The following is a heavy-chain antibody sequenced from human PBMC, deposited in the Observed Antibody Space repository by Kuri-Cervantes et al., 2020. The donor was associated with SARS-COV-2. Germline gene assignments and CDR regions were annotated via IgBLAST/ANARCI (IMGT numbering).Heavy chain of an antibody. D-gene: IGHD3-3*01. CDR1: GFSFSDYY. CDR2: ISSSSSTI. Sequence: GESLKISCVASGFSFSDYYMSWIRQAPGRGLEWVSYISSSSSTIYYADSVKGRFTISRDNAKNSLYLQMNSLRDEDTAVYDCARDLLNVWSGYYYYYGMDVWGQGTTVTVSS. V-gene: IGHV3-11*04. CDR3: ARDLLNVWSGYYYYYGMDV. J-gene: IGHJ6*02.